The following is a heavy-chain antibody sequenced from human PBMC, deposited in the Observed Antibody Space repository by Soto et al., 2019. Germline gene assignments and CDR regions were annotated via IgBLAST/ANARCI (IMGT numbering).Heavy chain of an antibody. J-gene: IGHJ6*02. D-gene: IGHD1-26*01. CDR1: GGTFSSYA. Sequence: SVKVSCTASGGTFSSYAISWVRQAPGQGLEWMGGIIPIFGTANYAQKFQGRVTITADESTSTAYMELSSLRSEDTAVYYCARGQWELLDYYYGMDVWGQGTTVTVSS. CDR3: ARGQWELLDYYYGMDV. V-gene: IGHV1-69*13. CDR2: IIPIFGTA.